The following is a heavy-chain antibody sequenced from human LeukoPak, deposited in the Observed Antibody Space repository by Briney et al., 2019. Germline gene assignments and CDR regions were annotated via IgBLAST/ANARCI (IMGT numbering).Heavy chain of an antibody. CDR2: MYDSGST. CDR1: GDSVSSYY. CDR3: AILAEYCNSGSCYLGWFDP. D-gene: IGHD2-15*01. V-gene: IGHV4-59*02. J-gene: IGHJ5*02. Sequence: KPSETLSLTCTVSGDSVSSYYCSWIRQTPGKGLEWIGYMYDSGSTNYNPSLKSRVTMSIDTSKNQFSLKLSSVTAAGTAVYYCAILAEYCNSGSCYLGWFDPWGQGTLVTVSS.